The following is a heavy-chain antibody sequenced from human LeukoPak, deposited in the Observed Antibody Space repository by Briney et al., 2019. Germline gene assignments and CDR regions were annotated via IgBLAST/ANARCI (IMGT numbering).Heavy chain of an antibody. Sequence: ASVKVSCKASGYTFTSYGISWVRQAPGQGLEWMGWISAYNGNTNYAQKLQGRVTMTRDTSTSTVYMDLNSLRSEDTAVYYCARSSITVTHEIDHWGQGTLVTVSS. CDR1: GYTFTSYG. CDR3: ARSSITVTHEIDH. D-gene: IGHD4-17*01. CDR2: ISAYNGNT. J-gene: IGHJ4*02. V-gene: IGHV1-18*01.